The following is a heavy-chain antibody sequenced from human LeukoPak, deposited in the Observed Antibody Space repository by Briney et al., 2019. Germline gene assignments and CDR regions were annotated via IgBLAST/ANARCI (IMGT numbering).Heavy chain of an antibody. V-gene: IGHV1-8*01. CDR2: VNPNSGDT. CDR3: SRGPRFDP. Sequence: ASVKVSCKTSGYSFNIYEINWVRQATGQGLEWMGWVNPNSGDTDYAQKFQGRLTMTRNTSISTVYMELSGLRLEDTAVYYCSRGPRFDPWGQGTQVTVSS. CDR1: GYSFNIYE. J-gene: IGHJ5*02.